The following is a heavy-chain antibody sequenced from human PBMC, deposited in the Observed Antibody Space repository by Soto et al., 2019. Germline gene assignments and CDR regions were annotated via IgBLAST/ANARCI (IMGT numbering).Heavy chain of an antibody. CDR1: GGSISSGGYY. J-gene: IGHJ5*02. CDR2: IYYSGST. D-gene: IGHD3-9*01. V-gene: IGHV4-31*03. Sequence: SETLSLTCTVSGGSISSGGYYWSWIRQHPGKGLEWIGYIYYSGSTYYNPSLKSRVTISVDTSKNQFSLKLSSVTAADTAVYYCARVYYDILTVPPNWFGPWGKGTLVTVSS. CDR3: ARVYYDILTVPPNWFGP.